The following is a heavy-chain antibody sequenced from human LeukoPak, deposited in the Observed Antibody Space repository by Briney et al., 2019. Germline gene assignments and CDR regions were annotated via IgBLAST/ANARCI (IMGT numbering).Heavy chain of an antibody. CDR3: ARLSNYYDSSGQNSDAFDI. CDR2: ISAYNGNT. CDR1: GYTFTSYG. Sequence: ASVKVSCKASGYTFTSYGISWVRQAPGQGLEWMGWISAYNGNTNYAQKLQGRVTMTTDTSTSTAYMELSSLRSEDTAVYYCARLSNYYDSSGQNSDAFDIWGQGAMVTVSS. J-gene: IGHJ3*02. V-gene: IGHV1-18*01. D-gene: IGHD3-22*01.